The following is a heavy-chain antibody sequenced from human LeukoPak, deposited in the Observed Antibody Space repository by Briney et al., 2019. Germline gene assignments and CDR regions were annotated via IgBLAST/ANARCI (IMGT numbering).Heavy chain of an antibody. V-gene: IGHV1-18*04. J-gene: IGHJ4*02. CDR3: AREPFNYYDSSGYSRTFDY. Sequence: ASVKVSFTASGYTFTSYYMHWVRQAPGQGLEWMGWISAYNGNTNYAQKFQGRVTITADESTSTAYMELSSLRSEDTAVYYCAREPFNYYDSSGYSRTFDYWGQGTLVTVSS. CDR1: GYTFTSYY. CDR2: ISAYNGNT. D-gene: IGHD3-22*01.